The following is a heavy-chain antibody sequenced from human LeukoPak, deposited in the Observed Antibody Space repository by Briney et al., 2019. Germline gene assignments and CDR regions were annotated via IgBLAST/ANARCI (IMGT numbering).Heavy chain of an antibody. CDR1: GYTFTSYD. CDR3: ARQPYYDISDLGY. J-gene: IGHJ4*02. Sequence: ASVKVSCKASGYTFTSYDINWVRQAAGQGLEWMGWMNPNSGNTVYAQKFQGRVTMTRNTSISTAYMELSSLRSEDTAVYYCARQPYYDISDLGYWGQGTLVTVSS. CDR2: MNPNSGNT. D-gene: IGHD3-22*01. V-gene: IGHV1-8*01.